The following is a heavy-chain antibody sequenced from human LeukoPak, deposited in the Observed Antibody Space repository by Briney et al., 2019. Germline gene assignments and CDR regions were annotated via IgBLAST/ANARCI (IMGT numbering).Heavy chain of an antibody. J-gene: IGHJ4*02. V-gene: IGHV7-4-1*02. CDR1: GYTFTSYA. Sequence: ASVKVSCKASGYTFTSYAMNWVRQAPGQGLEWMGWINTNTGNPTYAQGFTGRFVFSLDTSVSTAYLQISSLKAEDTAVYYCARYHPSITIFGVVTSRYFDYWGQGTLVTVSS. CDR3: ARYHPSITIFGVVTSRYFDY. CDR2: INTNTGNP. D-gene: IGHD3-3*01.